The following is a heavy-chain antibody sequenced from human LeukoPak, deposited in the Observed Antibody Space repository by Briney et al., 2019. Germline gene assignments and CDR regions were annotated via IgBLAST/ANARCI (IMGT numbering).Heavy chain of an antibody. J-gene: IGHJ6*03. CDR2: INPSGGST. Sequence: ASVKVSCKASGYTFTSYYMHWVRQAPGQGLEWMGIINPSGGSTSYAQKFQGRVTITADESTSTAYMELSSLRSEDTAVYYCARAPAAMRYYYYYMDVWGKGTTVTISS. CDR3: ARAPAAMRYYYYYMDV. D-gene: IGHD2-2*01. CDR1: GYTFTSYY. V-gene: IGHV1-46*01.